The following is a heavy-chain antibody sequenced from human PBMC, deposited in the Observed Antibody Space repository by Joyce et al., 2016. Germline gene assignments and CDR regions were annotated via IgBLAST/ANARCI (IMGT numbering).Heavy chain of an antibody. D-gene: IGHD1-1*01. J-gene: IGHJ5*02. CDR2: IYFGDSST. Sequence: EVQLVQSGAEVKKPGESLKISCKGSGHSFSNYWIGWVRQMPGKGLEWMGLIYFGDSSTIYSPSFQGQVASSADTSITTAYVQWSSLKASDTAIYYCAAAIHTTTWFDPWGQGTLVTVSS. CDR1: GHSFSNYW. CDR3: AAAIHTTTWFDP. V-gene: IGHV5-51*01.